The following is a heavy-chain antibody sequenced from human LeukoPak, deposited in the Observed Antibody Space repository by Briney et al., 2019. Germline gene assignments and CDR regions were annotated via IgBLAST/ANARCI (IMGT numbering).Heavy chain of an antibody. CDR1: GDSFSSFY. V-gene: IGHV4-59*01. J-gene: IGHJ4*02. D-gene: IGHD2-21*01. CDR3: ARGVVIAPQTFDY. CDR2: IYYSGTT. Sequence: SETLSLTCTVSGDSFSSFYWSWIRQPPGKGLEWIGYIYYSGTTNYNPSLKSRVTISVDTTKSQFSLKLSSVTAADTAVYYCARGVVIAPQTFDYWGQGILVTVSS.